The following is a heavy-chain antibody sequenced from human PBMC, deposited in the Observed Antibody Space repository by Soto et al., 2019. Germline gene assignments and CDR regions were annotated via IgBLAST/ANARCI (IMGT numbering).Heavy chain of an antibody. V-gene: IGHV2-70*01. D-gene: IGHD6-13*01. J-gene: IGHJ4*02. CDR3: ARPLGAAAGTGYFDD. CDR1: WFSLSTSGMC. Sequence: XGPTLVNPRLPFTLTCTFAWFSLSTSGMCVSWIRQPPGKALEWLALIDWDDDKYYSTSLKTRLTISKDTSKNQVVLTMTTMDPVETATYYCARPLGAAAGTGYFDDWGQGTLVTVSS. CDR2: IDWDDDK.